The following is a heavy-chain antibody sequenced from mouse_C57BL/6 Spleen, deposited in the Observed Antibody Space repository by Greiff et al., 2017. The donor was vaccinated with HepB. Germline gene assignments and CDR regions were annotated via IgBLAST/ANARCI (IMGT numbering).Heavy chain of an antibody. Sequence: QVQLQQSGAELVRPGASVTLSCKASGYTFTDYEMHWVKQTPVHGLEWIGAIDPETGGTAYNQKFKGKAILTADKSSSTAYMELRSLTSEDSAVYFCARWGYDEDYAMDYWGQGTSVTVSS. CDR3: ARWGYDEDYAMDY. CDR2: IDPETGGT. D-gene: IGHD2-2*01. J-gene: IGHJ4*01. V-gene: IGHV1-15*01. CDR1: GYTFTDYE.